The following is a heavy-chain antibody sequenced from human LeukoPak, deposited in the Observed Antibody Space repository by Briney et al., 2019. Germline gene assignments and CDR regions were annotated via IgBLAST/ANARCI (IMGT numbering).Heavy chain of an antibody. CDR2: INPNSGGT. CDR3: ARDLIPYDSSGYAFGY. J-gene: IGHJ4*02. D-gene: IGHD3-22*01. V-gene: IGHV1-2*02. CDR1: GYTFTGYY. Sequence: ASVKVSCKASGYTFTGYYMHWVRQAPGQGLEWMGWINPNSGGTNYAQKFQGRVTMTRDTSISTAYMELSRLRSDDTAVYYCARDLIPYDSSGYAFGYWGQGTLVTVSS.